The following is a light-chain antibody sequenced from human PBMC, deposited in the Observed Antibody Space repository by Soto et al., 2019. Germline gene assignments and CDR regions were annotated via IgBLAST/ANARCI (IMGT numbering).Light chain of an antibody. Sequence: DIQMTQSPSTLSASVGDRVTITCRASQSIGRFLAWYQHQPGKAPKILIYDASTLESGVPSRFSGTGSGTEFTFSITSRQTEDFGTYYCQQCYMGWTFGQGTKVDFK. CDR1: QSIGRF. CDR3: QQCYMGWT. V-gene: IGKV1-5*01. CDR2: DAS. J-gene: IGKJ1*01.